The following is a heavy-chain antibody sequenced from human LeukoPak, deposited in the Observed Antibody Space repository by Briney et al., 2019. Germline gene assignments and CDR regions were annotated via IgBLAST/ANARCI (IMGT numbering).Heavy chain of an antibody. J-gene: IGHJ4*02. CDR3: ARADSNDFWSGYSYFDY. CDR1: GYTFTSYY. D-gene: IGHD3-3*01. CDR2: INPSGGST. Sequence: ASVKVSCKASGYTFTSYYMHWVRQAPGQGLEWMGIINPSGGSTSYAQKFQGRVTMTRDTSTSTAYMELRSLRSDDTAVYYCARADSNDFWSGYSYFDYWGQGTLVTVSS. V-gene: IGHV1-46*01.